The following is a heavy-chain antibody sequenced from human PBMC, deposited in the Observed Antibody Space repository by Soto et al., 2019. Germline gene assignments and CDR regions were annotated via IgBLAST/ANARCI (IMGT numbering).Heavy chain of an antibody. Sequence: EVQLVESGGGLVQPGGSLRLSCAASGFNFKTYSMNWVRQAPGKGLEWVSYISETTIAIYYRDSVKGRFTISRDNARNTLYLQMNRVRDEDTAVYYCGTHQRGSDEIFHSWAQGTLVTVSS. V-gene: IGHV3-48*02. CDR1: GFNFKTYS. D-gene: IGHD2-15*01. CDR2: ISETTIAI. CDR3: GTHQRGSDEIFHS. J-gene: IGHJ4*02.